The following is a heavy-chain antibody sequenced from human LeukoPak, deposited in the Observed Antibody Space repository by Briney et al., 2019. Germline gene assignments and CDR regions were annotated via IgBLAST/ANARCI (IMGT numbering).Heavy chain of an antibody. V-gene: IGHV4-39*01. D-gene: IGHD4-23*01. J-gene: IGHJ4*02. CDR3: ASDYGADSGY. CDR1: GGSISTSNYY. CDR2: IYFSGST. Sequence: SETLSLTCTVSGGSISTSNYYWAWSRQPPGKGLEWIGSIYFSGSTYYNPSLKSRVSMSVDTSNNQFSLKVTSVTAADTAVYYCASDYGADSGYWGQGTLVTVSS.